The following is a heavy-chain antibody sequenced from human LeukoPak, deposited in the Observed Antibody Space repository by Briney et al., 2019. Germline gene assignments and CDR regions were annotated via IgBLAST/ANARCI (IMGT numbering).Heavy chain of an antibody. Sequence: ASVKVSCKASGYIFTTYDMNWVRQAPGRGLEWMGWINPNGGNTDYAQKFQGRVTMTRNASTSTVYLELSSLRSEDTAVYYCGRAGSFSPIEYWGQGTLVTVSS. J-gene: IGHJ4*02. CDR3: GRAGSFSPIEY. V-gene: IGHV1-8*02. D-gene: IGHD2/OR15-2a*01. CDR2: INPNGGNT. CDR1: GYIFTTYD.